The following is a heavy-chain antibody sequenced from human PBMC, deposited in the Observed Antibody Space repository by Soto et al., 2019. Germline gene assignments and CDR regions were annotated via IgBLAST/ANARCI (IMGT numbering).Heavy chain of an antibody. J-gene: IGHJ6*03. CDR2: ISSSSSTI. V-gene: IGHV3-48*01. CDR1: GFTFSSYS. CDR3: AKVGRYCSGGSCYSNDYYYMDV. Sequence: GGSLRLSCAASGFTFSSYSMNWVRQAPGKGLEWVSYISSSSSTIYYADSVKGRFTISRDNAKNSLYLQMNSLRAEDTAVYYWAKVGRYCSGGSCYSNDYYYMDVWGKGTTVTVSS. D-gene: IGHD2-15*01.